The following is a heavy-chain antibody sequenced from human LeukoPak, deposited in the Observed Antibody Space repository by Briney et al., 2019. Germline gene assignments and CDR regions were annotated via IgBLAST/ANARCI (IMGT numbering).Heavy chain of an antibody. CDR1: GFTFSSVG. CDR3: AKGQGYYCDH. V-gene: IGHV3-30*02. J-gene: IGHJ4*02. D-gene: IGHD3-22*01. Sequence: GGSLRLSCAASGFTFSSVGMHWVRQAPGKGLEWVAFIQFDGSNSHYADSVKGRFTLSRDNSKNTLYLQMDSLRAEDTAIYYCAKGQGYYCDHWGQGTLVTVSS. CDR2: IQFDGSNS.